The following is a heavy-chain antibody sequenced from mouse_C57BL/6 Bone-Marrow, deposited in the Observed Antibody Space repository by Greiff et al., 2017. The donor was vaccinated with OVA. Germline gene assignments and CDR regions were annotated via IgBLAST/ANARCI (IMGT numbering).Heavy chain of an antibody. CDR2: IYPGDGDT. Sequence: VQLQQSGPELVKPGASVKISCKASGYAFSSSWMNWVKQRPGKGLEWIGRIYPGDGDTNYNGKFKGKATLTADKSSSTAYLQLSSLTSEDSAVYFCARGEWLPLYYFDYWGQGTTLTVSS. V-gene: IGHV1-82*01. CDR1: GYAFSSSW. J-gene: IGHJ2*01. CDR3: ARGEWLPLYYFDY. D-gene: IGHD2-2*01.